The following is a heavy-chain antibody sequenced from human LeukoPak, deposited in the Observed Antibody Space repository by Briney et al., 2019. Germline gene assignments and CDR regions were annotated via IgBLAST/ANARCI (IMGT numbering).Heavy chain of an antibody. V-gene: IGHV3-43D*04. D-gene: IGHD5-18*01. CDR1: GFTFDDYA. CDR3: AKSGYSYGFMDV. J-gene: IGHJ6*03. Sequence: GGSLRLSCAASGFTFDDYAMHWVRQAPGKGLEWVSLISWDGGSTYYADSVKGRFTISRDNSKNSLYLQMNSLRAEDTALYYCAKSGYSYGFMDVWGKGTTVTVSS. CDR2: ISWDGGST.